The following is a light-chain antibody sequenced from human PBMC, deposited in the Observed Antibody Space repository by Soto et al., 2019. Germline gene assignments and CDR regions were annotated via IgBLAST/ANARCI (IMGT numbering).Light chain of an antibody. CDR1: QSISSW. CDR3: QQYNSYSMYT. J-gene: IGKJ2*01. CDR2: DAS. Sequence: DIQMTQSPSTLSASVGDRVTITCRASQSISSWVAWYQQKPGKAPKLLIYDASSLESGVPSRFSGSGSGTEFTHTISSLQPDDFATYYCQQYNSYSMYTFGQGTKLEIK. V-gene: IGKV1-5*01.